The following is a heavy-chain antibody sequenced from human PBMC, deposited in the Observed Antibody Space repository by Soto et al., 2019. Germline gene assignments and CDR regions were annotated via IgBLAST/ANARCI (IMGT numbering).Heavy chain of an antibody. D-gene: IGHD2-8*02. CDR3: AKDAPELVHNWELDY. CDR1: GFTFSSYG. Sequence: PGGSLRLSCAASGFTFSSYGMHWVRQAPGKGLEWVAVISYDGSNKYYADSVKGRFTISRDNSKNTLYLQMNSLRAEDTAVYYCAKDAPELVHNWELDYWGQGTLVPVSS. CDR2: ISYDGSNK. V-gene: IGHV3-30*18. J-gene: IGHJ4*02.